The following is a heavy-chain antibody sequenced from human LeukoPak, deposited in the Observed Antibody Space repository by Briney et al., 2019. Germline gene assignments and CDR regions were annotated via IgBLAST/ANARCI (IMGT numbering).Heavy chain of an antibody. CDR2: ISGSGGST. CDR1: GFTFSSYA. CDR3: AKAGHYYDSSGYFVKYYYYGMDV. V-gene: IGHV3-23*01. J-gene: IGHJ6*02. Sequence: GGSLRLSCAASGFTFSSYAMSWVRQAPGKGLEWVSAISGSGGSTYYADSVKGRFTISRDNSKNTLYLQMNSLRAEDTAVYYCAKAGHYYDSSGYFVKYYYYGMDVWGQGTTVTVSS. D-gene: IGHD3-22*01.